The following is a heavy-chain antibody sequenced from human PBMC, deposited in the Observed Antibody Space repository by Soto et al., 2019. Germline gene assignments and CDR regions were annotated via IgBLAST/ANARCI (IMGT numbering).Heavy chain of an antibody. Sequence: QVQLQQSGPGLVKPSQTLSLTCAISGDSVSTNSATWDWIRQSPSRGLEWLGRTYYRSKWYNDYAVSVKGRXTXNXXTSNNQLSLQLSSVTPDDPAVYYCARLIGDSWLDSWGQGTLVTVSS. CDR2: TYYRSKWYN. CDR3: ARLIGDSWLDS. J-gene: IGHJ5*01. D-gene: IGHD2-8*01. CDR1: GDSVSTNSAT. V-gene: IGHV6-1*01.